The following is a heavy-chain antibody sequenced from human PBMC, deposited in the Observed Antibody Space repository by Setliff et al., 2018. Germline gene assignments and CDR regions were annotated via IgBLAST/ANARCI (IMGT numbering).Heavy chain of an antibody. CDR2: ISAYNGNT. Sequence: ASVKVSCKASGYTFTSYGISWVRQAPGQGLEWMGWISAYNGNTNYAQKLQGRVTMTTDTSTSTAYMELRSLRSDDTAVYYCARAGQHQLVQNYGFDPWGQGTLVTVSS. V-gene: IGHV1-18*01. CDR3: ARAGQHQLVQNYGFDP. D-gene: IGHD6-13*01. J-gene: IGHJ5*02. CDR1: GYTFTSYG.